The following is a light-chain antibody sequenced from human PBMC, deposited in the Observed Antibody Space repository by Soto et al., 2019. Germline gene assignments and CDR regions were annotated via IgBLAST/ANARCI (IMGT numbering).Light chain of an antibody. J-gene: IGKJ5*01. CDR3: QQYNNWPHRSIT. CDR2: GAS. Sequence: EIVMTQSPATLSVSPGERATLSCRASQSVSSNLAWYQQKPGQAPRLLIYGASTRASGIPARFSGSGSGTEFTLTISSLQSEDFAVYYCQQYNNWPHRSITFGQGTRLEIK. V-gene: IGKV3-15*01. CDR1: QSVSSN.